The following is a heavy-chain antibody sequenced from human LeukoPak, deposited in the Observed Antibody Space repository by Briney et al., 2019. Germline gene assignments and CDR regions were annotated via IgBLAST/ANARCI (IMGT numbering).Heavy chain of an antibody. CDR2: IYPGDSDT. J-gene: IGHJ6*03. D-gene: IGHD4-17*01. CDR3: ARHHTTVSYYYYMDV. Sequence: GESLKISCKGSGYSFTSYWIGWVRQMPGKGLEWMGIIYPGDSDTRYSPSSQGQVTISADKSISTAYLQWSSLKASDTAMYYCARHHTTVSYYYYMDVWGKGTTVTVSS. V-gene: IGHV5-51*01. CDR1: GYSFTSYW.